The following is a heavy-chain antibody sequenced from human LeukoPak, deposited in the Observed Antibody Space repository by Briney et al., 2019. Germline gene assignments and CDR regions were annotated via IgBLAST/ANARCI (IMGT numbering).Heavy chain of an antibody. Sequence: SETLSLTCIVSGGSITSDYWTWIRQTPGKGLEWIGHIYYSGDTNYNPSLRSRATISVDTSKNQVSLKLSAVTAADTAVYYCARQGNYGDSDYYKYYMDVWGKGTTVTVSS. V-gene: IGHV4-59*08. CDR1: GGSITSDY. J-gene: IGHJ6*03. CDR2: IYYSGDT. CDR3: ARQGNYGDSDYYKYYMDV. D-gene: IGHD4-17*01.